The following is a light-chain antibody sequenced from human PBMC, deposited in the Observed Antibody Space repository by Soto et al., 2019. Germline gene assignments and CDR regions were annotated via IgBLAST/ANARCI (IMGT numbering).Light chain of an antibody. V-gene: IGLV2-14*01. Sequence: QSVLTQPASVSGSPGQSITISCTGTSGDVGGHNYVSWYQQHPGKAPKVMIYEVTNRPSGVSNRFSGSKSGNTASLTISGLQAEDEVDYYCSSYSSGSTLRVFGTGTKLTV. CDR1: SGDVGGHNY. J-gene: IGLJ1*01. CDR3: SSYSSGSTLRV. CDR2: EVT.